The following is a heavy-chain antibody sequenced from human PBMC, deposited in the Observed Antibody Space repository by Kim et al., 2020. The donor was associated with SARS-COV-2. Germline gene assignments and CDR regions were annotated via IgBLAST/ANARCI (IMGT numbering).Heavy chain of an antibody. Sequence: ASVKVSCKASGYTFTSYYMHWVRQAPGQGLEWMGIINPSGGSTSYAQKFQGRVTMTRDTSTSTVYMELCSLRSEDTAVYYCARDLRGPLRYFDWFGGGMDVWGQGTTVTVSS. CDR2: INPSGGST. J-gene: IGHJ6*02. CDR3: ARDLRGPLRYFDWFGGGMDV. V-gene: IGHV1-46*01. D-gene: IGHD3-9*01. CDR1: GYTFTSYY.